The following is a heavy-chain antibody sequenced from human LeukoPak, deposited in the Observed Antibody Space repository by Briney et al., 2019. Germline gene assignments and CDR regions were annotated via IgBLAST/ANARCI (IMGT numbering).Heavy chain of an antibody. V-gene: IGHV3-23*01. Sequence: PGGSMRLSCAASGFTFSIYAMSWVRQAPGKGLEWVSATTASGGSTYYADSVRGRFTISRDNSKDTLYLQMNSLRAEDTAVYYCAKKCSNSLAAFDIWGQGTMVTVSS. CDR1: GFTFSIYA. D-gene: IGHD2/OR15-2a*01. CDR2: TTASGGST. CDR3: AKKCSNSLAAFDI. J-gene: IGHJ3*02.